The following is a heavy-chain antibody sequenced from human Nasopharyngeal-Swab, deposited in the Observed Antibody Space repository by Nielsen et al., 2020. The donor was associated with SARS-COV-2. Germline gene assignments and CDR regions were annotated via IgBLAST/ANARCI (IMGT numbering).Heavy chain of an antibody. CDR2: INHSGST. CDR1: GGSFSGYY. V-gene: IGHV4-34*01. D-gene: IGHD3-22*01. CDR3: ARGLGQYYYDSSGYYFFDY. J-gene: IGHJ4*02. Sequence: SETPSLTCAVYGGSFSGYYWSWIRQPPGKGLEWIGEINHSGSTNYNPSLKSRVTISVDTSKNQFSLKLSSVTAADTAVYYCARGLGQYYYDSSGYYFFDYWGQGTLVTVSS.